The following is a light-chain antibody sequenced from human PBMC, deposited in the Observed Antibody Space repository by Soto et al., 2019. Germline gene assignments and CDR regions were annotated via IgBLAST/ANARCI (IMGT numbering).Light chain of an antibody. CDR2: GAS. Sequence: EIVLTQSPGTLSLSPGERATLSCGASQSVTSNYLAWYQQKPGQAPRLLIFGASIRVKGIPDRFIGSGSGTDFTLTISRLEPEDFAVYYCQHYVTSLTTFGTGTKVDIK. CDR3: QHYVTSLTT. CDR1: QSVTSNY. J-gene: IGKJ1*01. V-gene: IGKV3-20*01.